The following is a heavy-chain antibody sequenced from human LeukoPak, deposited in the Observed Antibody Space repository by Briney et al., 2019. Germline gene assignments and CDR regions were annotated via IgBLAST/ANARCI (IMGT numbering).Heavy chain of an antibody. Sequence: SETLSLTCTVSGGSISSYYWSWIRQPAGKGLEWIGRIYTSGSTNYNPPLKSRVTMSVDTSKNQFSLKLSSVTAADTAVYYCARRAYSGSYFGYFDYWGQGTLVTVSS. CDR3: ARRAYSGSYFGYFDY. CDR2: IYTSGST. J-gene: IGHJ4*02. D-gene: IGHD1-26*01. V-gene: IGHV4-4*07. CDR1: GGSISSYY.